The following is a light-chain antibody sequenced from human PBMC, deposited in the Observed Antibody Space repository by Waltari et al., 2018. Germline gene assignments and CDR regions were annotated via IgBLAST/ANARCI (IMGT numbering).Light chain of an antibody. Sequence: QSALTQPASVSGSPGQSITISCTGTSSDVGGYNYVSWYQQHPGKAPKLMIYEVSNRPSGFSNRFAGSKSGNTASLTISGLQAEDEADYYCSSYTSSSTLVVFGGVTKLTVL. CDR1: SSDVGGYNY. J-gene: IGLJ2*01. CDR2: EVS. V-gene: IGLV2-14*01. CDR3: SSYTSSSTLVV.